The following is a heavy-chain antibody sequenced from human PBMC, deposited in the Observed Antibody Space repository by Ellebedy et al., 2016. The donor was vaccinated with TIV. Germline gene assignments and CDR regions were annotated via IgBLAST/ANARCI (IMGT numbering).Heavy chain of an antibody. D-gene: IGHD3-16*01. CDR3: ARDTLDYYDRGGMDV. V-gene: IGHV3-53*01. CDR1: GFTVSPNY. J-gene: IGHJ6*02. CDR2: IYSGGTT. Sequence: GESLKISCAASGFTVSPNYMSWVRQAPGKGLEWVSVIYSGGTTYYADSVKGRFTVSRDNDRNSLFLQTSGLRAEDTAVYYCARDTLDYYDRGGMDVWGQGTTVTVPS.